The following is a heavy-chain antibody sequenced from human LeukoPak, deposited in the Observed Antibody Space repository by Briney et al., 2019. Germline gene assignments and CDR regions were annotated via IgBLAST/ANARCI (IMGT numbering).Heavy chain of an antibody. D-gene: IGHD7-27*01. CDR2: IRGSGSGSGSGM. Sequence: PGGSLRLSCKASGFIFSDYWMTWVRQAPGKGLEWVSNIRGSGSGSGSGMYYADSVKGRFTISRDDAKNSLYLQMSSLRAEDTAFYYCARDNNWGFDYWGQGALVTVSS. J-gene: IGHJ4*02. CDR1: GFIFSDYW. CDR3: ARDNNWGFDY. V-gene: IGHV3-48*04.